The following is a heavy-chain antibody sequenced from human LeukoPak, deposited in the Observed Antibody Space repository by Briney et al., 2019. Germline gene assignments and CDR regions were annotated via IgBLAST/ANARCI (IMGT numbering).Heavy chain of an antibody. J-gene: IGHJ5*02. CDR2: INPSGGST. Sequence: GASVKVSCTASGYTFTSYYMHWVRQAPGQGLEWMGIINPSGGSTSYAQKFQGRVTMTRDTSTSTVYMELSSLRSEDTAVYYCARDALAVTTLNWFDPWGQGTLVTVSS. CDR1: GYTFTSYY. V-gene: IGHV1-46*01. D-gene: IGHD4-17*01. CDR3: ARDALAVTTLNWFDP.